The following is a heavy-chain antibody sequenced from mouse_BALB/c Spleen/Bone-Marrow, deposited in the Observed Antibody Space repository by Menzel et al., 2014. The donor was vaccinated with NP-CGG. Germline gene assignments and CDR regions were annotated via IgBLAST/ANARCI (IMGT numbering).Heavy chain of an antibody. V-gene: IGHV14-3*02. CDR2: IDPANGNT. Sequence: EVQLQQSGAELVKPGASVKLSCSASGFNIKDTYIHWVKQRPEQGLEWIGRIDPANGNTKYDPKFQGKATVTADTSANTGYLQLSSLTSEDTAVYYCADLGDYWGQGTTHTVSS. D-gene: IGHD4-1*01. CDR1: GFNIKDTY. J-gene: IGHJ2*01. CDR3: ADLGDY.